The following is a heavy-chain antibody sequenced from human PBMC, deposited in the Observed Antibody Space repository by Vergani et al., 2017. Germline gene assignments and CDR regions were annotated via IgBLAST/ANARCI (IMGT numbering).Heavy chain of an antibody. Sequence: QVQLQESGSGLVQASGTLSLTCGVSGASVSSNGFSWNWVRHSPGKGLESIGYIHHSGTTYYTPSLKSRVVISLDVSKNDFSLKVTSVTAADTAVYYCTRQPQEGASGPPSVPTWGQGISVIVSS. J-gene: IGHJ4*02. V-gene: IGHV4-30-2*06. CDR1: GASVSSNGFS. CDR3: TRQPQEGASGPPSVPT. D-gene: IGHD5-12*01. CDR2: IHHSGTT.